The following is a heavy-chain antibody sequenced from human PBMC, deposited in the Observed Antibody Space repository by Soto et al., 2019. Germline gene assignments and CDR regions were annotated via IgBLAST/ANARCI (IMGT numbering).Heavy chain of an antibody. Sequence: QVQLVQSGAEVKKPGASVKVSCKASGYTFTSYGIRWVRQAPGQGLEWMGWISAYNGNTNYAHKLQGRVTLTTDTSTSTAYMELRSLRYDDTALYYCEGEGGSGRFPVLRYGMDVWGQGTTVTVSS. V-gene: IGHV1-18*01. CDR3: EGEGGSGRFPVLRYGMDV. D-gene: IGHD3-10*01. CDR2: ISAYNGNT. J-gene: IGHJ6*02. CDR1: GYTFTSYG.